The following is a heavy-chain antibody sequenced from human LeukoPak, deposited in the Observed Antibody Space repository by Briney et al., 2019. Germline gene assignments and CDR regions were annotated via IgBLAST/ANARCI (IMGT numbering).Heavy chain of an antibody. V-gene: IGHV4-39*01. Sequence: SETLSLTCTVSNGSISSSSYYWGWIRQPPGKGLEWIGNIHYIGRPYYNPSLESRVTTSVDTSKNQFSLKLSSVTAADTAVYYCARHESSLEWFFDYWGQGTLVTVSS. CDR1: NGSISSSSYY. CDR2: IHYIGRP. CDR3: ARHESSLEWFFDY. J-gene: IGHJ4*02. D-gene: IGHD3-3*01.